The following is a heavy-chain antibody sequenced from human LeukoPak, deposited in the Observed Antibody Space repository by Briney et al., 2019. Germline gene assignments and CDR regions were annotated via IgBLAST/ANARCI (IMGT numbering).Heavy chain of an antibody. CDR3: AREIDCSGGSCYYGMDV. CDR2: IYYSGST. V-gene: IGHV4-59*01. D-gene: IGHD2-15*01. Sequence: PSETLSLTCTVSGGSISSYYWSWIWQPPGKGLEWIGYIYYSGSTNYNPSLKSRVTISVDTSKNQFSLKLSSVTAADTAVYYCAREIDCSGGSCYYGMDVWGQGTTVTVSS. CDR1: GGSISSYY. J-gene: IGHJ6*02.